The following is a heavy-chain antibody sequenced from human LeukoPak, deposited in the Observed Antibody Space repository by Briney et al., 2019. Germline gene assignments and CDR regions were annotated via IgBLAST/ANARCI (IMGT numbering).Heavy chain of an antibody. V-gene: IGHV1-18*01. Sequence: ASVKVSCKASGYTFTSYGISWVRQAPGQGLEWMGLISAYNGNTNYAQKLQGRVTMTTDTSTSTAYMELRSLRSDDTAVYYCARESASPVGANHDAFDIWGQGTMVTVSS. J-gene: IGHJ3*02. CDR1: GYTFTSYG. CDR2: ISAYNGNT. CDR3: ARESASPVGANHDAFDI. D-gene: IGHD1-26*01.